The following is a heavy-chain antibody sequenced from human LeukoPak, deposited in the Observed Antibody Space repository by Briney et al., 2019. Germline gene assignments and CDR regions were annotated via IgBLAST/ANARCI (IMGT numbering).Heavy chain of an antibody. CDR1: GDSISSYY. CDR3: ARLDTDSADPIDY. V-gene: IGHV4-59*01. Sequence: PSETLSLTCTVSGDSISSYYWSWIRQPPGKGLEWIGYIYYSGSTNYNPSLKSRVTISVDTSNNQFSLKLSSVTAADTAVYYCARLDTDSADPIDYWGQGTLVTVSS. D-gene: IGHD4-17*01. J-gene: IGHJ4*02. CDR2: IYYSGST.